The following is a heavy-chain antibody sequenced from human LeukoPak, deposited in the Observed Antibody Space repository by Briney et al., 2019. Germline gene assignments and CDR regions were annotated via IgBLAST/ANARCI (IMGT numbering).Heavy chain of an antibody. CDR1: GYTFTSYG. D-gene: IGHD2-2*01. Sequence: GASVKVSCKASGYTFTSYGISWVRQAPGQGLEWMGWISAYNGNTNYAQKLQGRVTMTTDTSTSTAYMELRSLRSDDTAVYYCARDTRLYVVPAADDYYYMDVWGRGTTVTVSS. J-gene: IGHJ6*03. CDR2: ISAYNGNT. V-gene: IGHV1-18*01. CDR3: ARDTRLYVVPAADDYYYMDV.